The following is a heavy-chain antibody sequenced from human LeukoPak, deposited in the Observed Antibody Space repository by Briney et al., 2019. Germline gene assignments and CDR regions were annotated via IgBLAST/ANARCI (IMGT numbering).Heavy chain of an antibody. V-gene: IGHV4-39*07. Sequence: SETLSLTCTVSGGSITSRYYWGWIRQSPGKGLEWIGSIYYSGSIYYNPSLENRVTISVDTSKNQFSLRLTSVTAADTAVYYCAREGPGGSGTYYSAFDIWGQGTMVTVSS. CDR1: GGSITSRYY. CDR3: AREGPGGSGTYYSAFDI. D-gene: IGHD3-10*01. J-gene: IGHJ3*02. CDR2: IYYSGSI.